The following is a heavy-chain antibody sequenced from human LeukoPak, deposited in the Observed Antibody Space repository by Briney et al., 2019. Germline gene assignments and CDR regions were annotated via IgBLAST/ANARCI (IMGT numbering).Heavy chain of an antibody. CDR2: LCYGVRT. CDR1: GFTFSSHSMN. D-gene: IGHD2-21*02. V-gene: IGHV4-39*01. J-gene: IGHJ4*02. Sequence: GSLRLSCAASGFTFSSHSMNWVRQAPGKGLEWVGSLCYGVRTYYNPSLKSRVIISVDTSKNQLSLRLNSVTAADTAVYYCARQPPRGDNNPYYFDYWGQGTLVTVSS. CDR3: ARQPPRGDNNPYYFDY.